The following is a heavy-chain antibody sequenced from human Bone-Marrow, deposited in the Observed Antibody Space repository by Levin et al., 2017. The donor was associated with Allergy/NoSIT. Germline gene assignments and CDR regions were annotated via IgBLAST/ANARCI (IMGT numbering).Heavy chain of an antibody. V-gene: IGHV3-30*18. Sequence: LSLPCAASGFGFHGFGMHWVRQAPGKGLEWLGLVSFDGSYEEYGDSVKGRFTISRDNSKNTLYLVMSSLRAEDTAVYFCAKDKARTSYLEYWGQGILVTVSS. J-gene: IGHJ4*02. CDR1: GFGFHGFG. CDR2: VSFDGSYE. D-gene: IGHD1-14*01. CDR3: AKDKARTSYLEY.